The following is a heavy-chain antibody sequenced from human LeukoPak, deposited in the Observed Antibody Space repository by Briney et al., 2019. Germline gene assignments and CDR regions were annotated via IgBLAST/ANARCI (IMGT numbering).Heavy chain of an antibody. CDR3: ARGWSHRYYFDY. J-gene: IGHJ4*02. Sequence: GGSLRLSCAASGFTVSSNYMNWVRQAPGKGLEWVSSISSSSSYIYYADSVKGRFTISRDNAKNSLYLQMNSLRAEDTAVYYCARGWSHRYYFDYWGQGTLVTVSS. CDR2: ISSSSSYI. V-gene: IGHV3-21*01. CDR1: GFTVSSNY. D-gene: IGHD3-3*01.